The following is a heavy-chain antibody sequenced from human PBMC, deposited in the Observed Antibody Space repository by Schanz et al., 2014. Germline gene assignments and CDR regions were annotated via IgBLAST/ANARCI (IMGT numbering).Heavy chain of an antibody. CDR3: ARDLAFGGVYDRHSDS. CDR1: GFTFSSYG. CDR2: IRFDGSDK. D-gene: IGHD3-16*01. V-gene: IGHV3-30*02. Sequence: QVQLVESGGGVVQPGGSLRLSCAASGFTFSSYGMNWVRRAPGKGLAWVTFIRFDGSDKYYADSVKGRFSVSRDNSKNTLYLQMNSLRADDTAVYYCARDLAFGGVYDRHSDSWGQGTLVTVSS. J-gene: IGHJ4*02.